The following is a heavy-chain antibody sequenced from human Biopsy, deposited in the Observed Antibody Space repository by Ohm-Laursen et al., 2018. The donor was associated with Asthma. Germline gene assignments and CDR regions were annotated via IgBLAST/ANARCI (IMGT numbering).Heavy chain of an antibody. Sequence: SLRLSCAASGFTFDDYAMHWVRQAPGKGLEWVSGVSWNSGSIDYADSVKGRFTISRDNAKNTLYLQMNSLRAEDTAVYYCAKARIHHFYDSSGYYQHDWGQGTLVTVSS. CDR3: AKARIHHFYDSSGYYQHD. D-gene: IGHD3-22*01. V-gene: IGHV3-9*01. CDR2: VSWNSGSI. CDR1: GFTFDDYA. J-gene: IGHJ4*02.